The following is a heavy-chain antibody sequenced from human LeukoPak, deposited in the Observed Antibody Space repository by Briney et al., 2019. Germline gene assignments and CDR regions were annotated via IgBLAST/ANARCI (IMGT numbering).Heavy chain of an antibody. CDR3: AKDNCSSTSCYGGYYAFDI. J-gene: IGHJ3*02. V-gene: IGHV3-9*01. CDR1: GFTFDDYA. CDR2: ISWNSGSI. D-gene: IGHD2-2*01. Sequence: GGSLRLSCAASGFTFDDYAMHWVRQAPGKGLEWVSGISWNSGSIGYAASVKGRFTISRDNAKNSLYLQMNSLRAEDTALYYCAKDNCSSTSCYGGYYAFDIWGQGTMVTVSS.